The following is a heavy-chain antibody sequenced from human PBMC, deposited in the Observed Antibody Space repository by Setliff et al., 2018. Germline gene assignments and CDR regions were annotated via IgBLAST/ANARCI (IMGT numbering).Heavy chain of an antibody. CDR1: GNRFTDYN. Sequence: GASVKVSCKASGNRFTDYNLHWVRQAPGQGLEWMGWINPDSGDTHSAQKLQGRVTITTDESTSTAYMELSSLRSEDTAVYYCARAVYGKGYDYWGQGTLVTVSS. D-gene: IGHD2-8*01. CDR2: INPDSGDT. J-gene: IGHJ4*02. CDR3: ARAVYGKGYDY. V-gene: IGHV1-2*02.